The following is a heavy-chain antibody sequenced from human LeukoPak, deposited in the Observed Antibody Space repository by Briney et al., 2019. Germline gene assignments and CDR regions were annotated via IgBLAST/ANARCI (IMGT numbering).Heavy chain of an antibody. V-gene: IGHV3-7*01. CDR3: ARDRGHRSYDLYDY. CDR1: GFTFSNYW. D-gene: IGHD5-12*01. J-gene: IGHJ4*02. CDR2: IKQDGSEI. Sequence: GGSLRLSCAASGFTFSNYWMGWVRQAPGKGLEWVANIKQDGSEIYYVDYVKGRFTISRDNAKDSLYLQMNSLRAEDTAVYYCARDRGHRSYDLYDYWGQGTLVTVSS.